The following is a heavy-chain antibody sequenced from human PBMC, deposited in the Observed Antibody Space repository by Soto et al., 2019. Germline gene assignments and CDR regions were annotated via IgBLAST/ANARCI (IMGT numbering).Heavy chain of an antibody. D-gene: IGHD2-15*01. CDR3: ARQLPYGGNSYYGMDV. CDR1: GYSFTSYW. Sequence: GAALKISCKGSGYSFTSYWIGWVRQMPGKGLEWMGIIYPGDSDIRYSPSFQGQVTISADKSISTAYLQWSGLKASDTAIYYCARQLPYGGNSYYGMDVWGQGTTVTVSS. CDR2: IYPGDSDI. V-gene: IGHV5-51*01. J-gene: IGHJ6*02.